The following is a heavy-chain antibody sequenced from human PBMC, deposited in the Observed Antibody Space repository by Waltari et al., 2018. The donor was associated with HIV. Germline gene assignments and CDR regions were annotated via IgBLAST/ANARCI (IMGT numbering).Heavy chain of an antibody. CDR3: ATIRAVAGSYYFDS. CDR2: IYHSGSS. Sequence: QVQLQESGPGLVTPSETLSLTCSVSGYSISSGYYWGWLRQPPGKGLEWIGNIYHSGSSYYHPSLESRVTNSVDTSKNRFSLKVSSMTAADTALYYCATIRAVAGSYYFDSWGQGILVTVSS. D-gene: IGHD6-19*01. J-gene: IGHJ4*02. V-gene: IGHV4-38-2*02. CDR1: GYSISSGYY.